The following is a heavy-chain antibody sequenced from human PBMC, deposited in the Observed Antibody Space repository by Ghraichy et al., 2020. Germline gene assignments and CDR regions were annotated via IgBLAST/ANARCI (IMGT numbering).Heavy chain of an antibody. CDR2: IHHYGTT. J-gene: IGHJ4*02. CDR3: ASTSREYCSSSSCRTLDY. CDR1: GGSFSAFY. D-gene: IGHD2-2*01. Sequence: SETLSLTCDVHGGSFSAFYWSWIRQPPGKGLEWIGEIHHYGTTNHNPSLKSRVTIAVDTSKNQFSLKLSSVTAADAAVYYCASTSREYCSSSSCRTLDYWGQGTLVTVSS. V-gene: IGHV4-34*01.